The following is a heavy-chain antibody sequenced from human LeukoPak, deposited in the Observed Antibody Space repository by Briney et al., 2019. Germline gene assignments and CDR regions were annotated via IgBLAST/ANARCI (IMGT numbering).Heavy chain of an antibody. CDR3: ARSGWNDVPDY. V-gene: IGHV4-61*08. D-gene: IGHD1-1*01. Sequence: SETLSLTCTVSGGSISSGGYYWSWIRQPPGKGLEWIGYIYYSGSINYNPSLKSRATISVDTSKNQFSLKLSSVTAADTAVYYCARSGWNDVPDYWGQGTLVTASS. CDR2: IYYSGSI. J-gene: IGHJ4*02. CDR1: GGSISSGGYY.